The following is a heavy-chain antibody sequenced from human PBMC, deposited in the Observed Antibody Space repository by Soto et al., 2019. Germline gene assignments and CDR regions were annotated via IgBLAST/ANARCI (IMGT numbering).Heavy chain of an antibody. CDR1: GGSISSGGYY. CDR2: IYYSGST. CDR3: AREPYGGNSPDAFDI. V-gene: IGHV4-31*03. Sequence: QVQLQESGPGLVKPSQTLSLTCTVSGGSISSGGYYWSWILQHPGKGLEWIGYIYYSGSTYYHPSLMSRVTLSVDTSKNQFSLKLSSVTAAVTAVYYCAREPYGGNSPDAFDIWGQGTMVTVSS. D-gene: IGHD2-21*02. J-gene: IGHJ3*02.